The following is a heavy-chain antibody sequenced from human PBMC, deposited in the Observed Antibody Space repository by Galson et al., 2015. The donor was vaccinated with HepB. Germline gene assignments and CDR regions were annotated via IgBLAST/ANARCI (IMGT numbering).Heavy chain of an antibody. CDR2: INQDGTKI. D-gene: IGHD6-19*01. V-gene: IGHV3-7*03. Sequence: SLRLSCAASGFSLRNYWMSWVRQAPGKGLQWVANINQDGTKIHYVDFVKGRFTISRDNAKNSLYLQMESLRAEDAAMYYCARTDPSGWSEILDYWGQGTLITVSS. J-gene: IGHJ4*01. CDR1: GFSLRNYW. CDR3: ARTDPSGWSEILDY.